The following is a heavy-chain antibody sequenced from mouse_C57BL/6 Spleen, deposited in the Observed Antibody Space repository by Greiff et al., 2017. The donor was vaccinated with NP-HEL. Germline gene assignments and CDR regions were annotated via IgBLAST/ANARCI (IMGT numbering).Heavy chain of an antibody. D-gene: IGHD5-5*01. J-gene: IGHJ4*01. CDR3: ARPLYLYAMDY. Sequence: EVQRVESGGGLVKPGGSLKLSCAASGFTFSDYGMHWVRQAPEKGLEWVAYISSGSSTISYADTVKGRFTISRDNAKNTLFLQMTSLRSEDTAMYYCARPLYLYAMDYWGQGTSVTVSS. CDR1: GFTFSDYG. CDR2: ISSGSSTI. V-gene: IGHV5-17*01.